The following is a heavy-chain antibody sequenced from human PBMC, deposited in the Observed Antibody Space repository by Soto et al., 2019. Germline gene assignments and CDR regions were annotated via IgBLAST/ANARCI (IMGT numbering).Heavy chain of an antibody. J-gene: IGHJ4*02. CDR2: INHSGST. D-gene: IGHD3-3*01. Sequence: PSETLSLTCAVYGGSFSGYYWSWIRQPPGKGLEWIGEINHSGSTNYNPSLKSRVTISVDTSKNQFSLKLSSVTAGDTAVYYCAIHRDFWSGYYFHWGQGTLVTVSS. V-gene: IGHV4-34*01. CDR3: AIHRDFWSGYYFH. CDR1: GGSFSGYY.